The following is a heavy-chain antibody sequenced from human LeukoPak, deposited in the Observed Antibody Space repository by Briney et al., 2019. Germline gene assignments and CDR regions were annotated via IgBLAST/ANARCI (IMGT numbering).Heavy chain of an antibody. V-gene: IGHV3-15*01. J-gene: IGHJ4*02. CDR2: IKSKTDGGTT. CDR3: TTTIAGDGNPNDY. CDR1: GFTFSNAW. D-gene: IGHD6-19*01. Sequence: GGSLRLPCAASGFTFSNAWMSWVRQAPGKGLEWVGRIKSKTDGGTTDYAAPVKGRFTISRDDSKNTLYLQMNSLKTEDTAVYYCTTTIAGDGNPNDYWGQGTLVTVSS.